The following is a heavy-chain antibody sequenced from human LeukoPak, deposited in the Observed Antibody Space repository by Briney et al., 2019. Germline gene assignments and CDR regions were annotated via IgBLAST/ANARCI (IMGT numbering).Heavy chain of an antibody. V-gene: IGHV4-31*03. CDR2: IYYSGST. Sequence: SQTLSLTCTVSGGSISSGGYYWSWIRQHPGTGLEWIGYIYYSGSTYYNPSLKSRVTISVDTSKNQFSLKLSSVTAADTAVYYCARGLVVITYYFDYWGQGTLVTVSS. J-gene: IGHJ4*02. CDR1: GGSISSGGYY. CDR3: ARGLVVITYYFDY. D-gene: IGHD3-22*01.